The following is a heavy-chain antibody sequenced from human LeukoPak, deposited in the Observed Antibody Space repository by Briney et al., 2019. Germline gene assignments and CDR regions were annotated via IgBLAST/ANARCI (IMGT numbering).Heavy chain of an antibody. CDR3: ARSIVVPAASFYMDV. J-gene: IGHJ6*03. CDR2: IYTSGST. V-gene: IGHV4-4*07. Sequence: SETLSLTCTVSGGSISSYYWSWIRQPAGKGLEWIGRIYTSGSTNYNPSLKSRVTMSVDTSKNQFSLKLSSVTAADTAVYYCARSIVVPAASFYMDVWGKETTVTVSS. D-gene: IGHD2-2*01. CDR1: GGSISSYY.